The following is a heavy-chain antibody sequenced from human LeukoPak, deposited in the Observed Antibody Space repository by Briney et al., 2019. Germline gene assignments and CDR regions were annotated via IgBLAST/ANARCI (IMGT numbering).Heavy chain of an antibody. CDR2: FFHSGNT. CDR3: ARGLNNRKSGRRFDVFEI. V-gene: IGHV4-38-2*02. Sequence: SETLSLTCTVSGYSISSGYYWGWIRQPPGKGLEWSGSFFHSGNTYYKPSLKSRVTISIDTSKNQFSLKVTSVTAADTAVYYCARGLNNRKSGRRFDVFEIWGQGTMVTVSS. J-gene: IGHJ3*02. D-gene: IGHD1-14*01. CDR1: GYSISSGYY.